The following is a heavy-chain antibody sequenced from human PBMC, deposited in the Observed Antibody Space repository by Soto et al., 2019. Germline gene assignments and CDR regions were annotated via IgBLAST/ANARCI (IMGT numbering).Heavy chain of an antibody. J-gene: IGHJ6*02. CDR2: FYYSGST. V-gene: IGHV4-61*08. CDR1: GGSISTGGYY. D-gene: IGHD2-21*02. Sequence: SETLSLTCTVSGGSISTGGYYWNWIRQHPGKGLEWIGYFYYSGSTIYNPSLKSRVTISVDTSKNQFSLKLNSVTAADTAVYYCARDLWGYCGADCYPLDVWGQGTTVTVSS. CDR3: ARDLWGYCGADCYPLDV.